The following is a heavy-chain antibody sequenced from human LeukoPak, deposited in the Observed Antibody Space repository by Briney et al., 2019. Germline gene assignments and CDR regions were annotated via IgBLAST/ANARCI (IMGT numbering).Heavy chain of an antibody. J-gene: IGHJ4*02. D-gene: IGHD2-2*01. V-gene: IGHV1-18*01. Sequence: GASVKVSCKASGYTFTSYSISWVRQAPGQGLEWMGWISAYNGNTIYAQKVKGRVTMTTDTSTSTAYMELRSLKSDDTAVYYCATYYCSTTSCYPYFFDYWGQGTLVTVSS. CDR1: GYTFTSYS. CDR2: ISAYNGNT. CDR3: ATYYCSTTSCYPYFFDY.